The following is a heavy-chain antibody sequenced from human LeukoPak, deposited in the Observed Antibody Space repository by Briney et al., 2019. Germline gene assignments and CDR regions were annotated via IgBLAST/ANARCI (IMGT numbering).Heavy chain of an antibody. CDR3: ARVSSNWNGFFRRGVFDP. V-gene: IGHV3-21*01. CDR2: ISSSSSYI. D-gene: IGHD1-1*01. Sequence: GGSLRLSCAASGFTFSSYSMNWVRQAPGKGLEWVSSISSSSSYIYYADSMKGRFTISRDNAKNSLYLQMNSLRAEDTAVYYCARVSSNWNGFFRRGVFDPWGQGTLVTVSS. CDR1: GFTFSSYS. J-gene: IGHJ5*02.